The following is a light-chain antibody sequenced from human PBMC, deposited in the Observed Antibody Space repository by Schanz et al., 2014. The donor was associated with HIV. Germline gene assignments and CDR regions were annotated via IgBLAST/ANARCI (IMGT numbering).Light chain of an antibody. J-gene: IGKJ1*01. CDR1: QSVSDNY. CDR2: GAS. CDR3: QQYGSPPWT. V-gene: IGKV3-20*01. Sequence: EIVLTQSPGTLSLSPGERATLSCRASQSVSDNYLAWYQQKPNQAPRLLIFGASNRATGIPDRFSGSESGTDFTLTISRVEPEDYAVYYCQQYGSPPWTFGQGTKVEVK.